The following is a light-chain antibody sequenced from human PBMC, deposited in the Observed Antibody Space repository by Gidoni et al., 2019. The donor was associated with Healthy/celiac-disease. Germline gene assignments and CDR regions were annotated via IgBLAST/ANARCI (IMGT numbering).Light chain of an antibody. CDR3: QQSYSTPST. Sequence: LMPPSPSSLSASVGDRVTITCRASQSISSYLNWYQQKPGKAPKLLIYAASSLQSGVPSRFSGSGSGTDFTLTISSLQPEDFATYYCQQSYSTPSTFGQGTKLEIK. J-gene: IGKJ2*01. CDR2: AAS. V-gene: IGKV1-39*01. CDR1: QSISSY.